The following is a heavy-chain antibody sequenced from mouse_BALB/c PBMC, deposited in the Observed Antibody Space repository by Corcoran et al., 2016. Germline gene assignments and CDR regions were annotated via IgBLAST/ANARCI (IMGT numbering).Heavy chain of an antibody. CDR1: GFSLSTSGMG. J-gene: IGHJ4*01. Sequence: QVTLKESGPGILQPSQTLSLTFSFSGFSLSTSGMGVSWIRQPSGKGLEWLAHIYWDDDKRYNPSLKSRLTITKDTSSNQVFLKITSVDTADTATYYCARSPGSSYSYAMDYWGQGTSVTVSS. D-gene: IGHD1-1*01. V-gene: IGHV8-12*01. CDR3: ARSPGSSYSYAMDY. CDR2: IYWDDDK.